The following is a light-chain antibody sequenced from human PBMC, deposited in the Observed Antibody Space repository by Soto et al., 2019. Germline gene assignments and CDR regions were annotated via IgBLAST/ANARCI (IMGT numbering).Light chain of an antibody. CDR2: RAS. CDR1: QAIDRW. Sequence: DIHMTQSPSTLSASVGDRVDITCRASQAIDRWLAWYQQKPRKAPQLLIYRASSPERGVPRRFSGSGAGTEFTLTITSLQPDDFATYFCQHYNSYPYSFGQGTKLEI. CDR3: QHYNSYPYS. V-gene: IGKV1-5*03. J-gene: IGKJ2*03.